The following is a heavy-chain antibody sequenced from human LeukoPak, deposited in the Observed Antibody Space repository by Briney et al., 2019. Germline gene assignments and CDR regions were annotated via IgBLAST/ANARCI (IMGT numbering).Heavy chain of an antibody. J-gene: IGHJ6*02. D-gene: IGHD3-3*01. Sequence: GASVKVSCKASGYTFTSYGISWVRQAPGQGLEWMGWISAYNGNTNYAQKLQGRVTITADESTSTAYMELSSLRSEDTAVYYCARDGKGRFGPVWGQGTTVTVSS. CDR2: ISAYNGNT. CDR1: GYTFTSYG. V-gene: IGHV1-18*01. CDR3: ARDGKGRFGPV.